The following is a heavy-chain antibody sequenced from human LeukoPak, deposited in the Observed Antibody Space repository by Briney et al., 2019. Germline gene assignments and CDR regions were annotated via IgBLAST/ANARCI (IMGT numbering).Heavy chain of an antibody. CDR2: INPNSGGT. J-gene: IGHJ4*02. Sequence: SVNVSCKAYRYTFTRYYMHWVRQAPGHGLEWMGRINPNSGGTNYAQKFQGRVTMTRDTSISTAYMELSRLRSDDTAVYYCARGLEMEVAAYWGQGTLVTVSS. D-gene: IGHD5-24*01. CDR3: ARGLEMEVAAY. CDR1: RYTFTRYY. V-gene: IGHV1-2*06.